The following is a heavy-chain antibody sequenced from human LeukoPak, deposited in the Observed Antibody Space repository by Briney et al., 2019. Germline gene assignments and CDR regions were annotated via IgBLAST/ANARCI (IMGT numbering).Heavy chain of an antibody. CDR3: AKDHRQQLVQYYFDY. Sequence: PGGSLRLSCAASGFTFSSYAMSWLRPAPGKGLEWVSVISDGGGSTFYADSVKGRFTVSRDNSKNTLYLQINSLRAEDTAVYYCAKDHRQQLVQYYFDYWGQGTLVTVSS. CDR1: GFTFSSYA. J-gene: IGHJ4*02. V-gene: IGHV3-23*01. CDR2: ISDGGGST. D-gene: IGHD6-13*01.